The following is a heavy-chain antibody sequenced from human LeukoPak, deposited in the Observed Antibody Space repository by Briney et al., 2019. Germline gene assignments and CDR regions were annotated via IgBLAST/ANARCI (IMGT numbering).Heavy chain of an antibody. J-gene: IGHJ5*02. Sequence: PSETLSLTCTVSGDSVSSDSYWWSWIRQPAGKGLEWIGRVSSSGSTNYNPSLKSRVTISLDTSKNHFSLKVTSVTAADTAVYYCAKGSGPPWFDAWGQGILVTVSS. CDR2: VSSSGST. CDR1: GDSVSSDSYW. V-gene: IGHV4-61*02. CDR3: AKGSGPPWFDA. D-gene: IGHD2-8*02.